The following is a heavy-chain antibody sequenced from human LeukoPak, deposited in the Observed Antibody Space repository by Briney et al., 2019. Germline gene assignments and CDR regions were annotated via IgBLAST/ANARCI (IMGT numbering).Heavy chain of an antibody. D-gene: IGHD5-24*01. Sequence: ASVKVSCKASDYTFTKNGISWVRQAPGQGLEWMGWISVYNGNTNYEQKFQGRITLTTDTSTSTAYMEVRSLKSDDTAVYYCARDREFSPYGMDLWGQGTTVIVSS. CDR1: DYTFTKNG. CDR2: ISVYNGNT. J-gene: IGHJ6*02. CDR3: ARDREFSPYGMDL. V-gene: IGHV1-18*01.